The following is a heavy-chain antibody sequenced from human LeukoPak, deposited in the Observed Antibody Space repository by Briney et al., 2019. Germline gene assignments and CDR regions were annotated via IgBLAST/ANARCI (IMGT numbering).Heavy chain of an antibody. CDR3: ARQGGGFWYFDL. CDR2: IYSSGST. D-gene: IGHD6-25*01. J-gene: IGHJ2*01. V-gene: IGHV4-4*07. Sequence: PSETLSLTCTVSGGSISKNYWNWIRQPAGKGLEWIGRIYSSGSTNYNPSLKSRVTISVDTSKNQFSLKLSSVTAADTAVYYCARQGGGFWYFDLWGRGTLVTVSS. CDR1: GGSISKNY.